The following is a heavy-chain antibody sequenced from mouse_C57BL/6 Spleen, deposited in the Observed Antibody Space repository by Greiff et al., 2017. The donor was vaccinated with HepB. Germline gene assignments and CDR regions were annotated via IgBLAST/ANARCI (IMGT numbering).Heavy chain of an antibody. CDR1: GFNIKDYY. Sequence: VQLKQSGAELVRPGASVKLSCTASGFNIKDYYMHWVKQRPEQGLEWIGRIDPEDGDTEYAPKFQGKATMTADPSSNTAYLQLSSLTSEDTAVYYCTRFDYYGSSPFDYWGQGTTLTVSS. CDR3: TRFDYYGSSPFDY. J-gene: IGHJ2*01. D-gene: IGHD1-1*01. CDR2: IDPEDGDT. V-gene: IGHV14-1*01.